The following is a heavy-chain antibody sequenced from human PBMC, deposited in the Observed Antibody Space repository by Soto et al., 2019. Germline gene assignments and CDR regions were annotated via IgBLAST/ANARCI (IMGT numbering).Heavy chain of an antibody. D-gene: IGHD6-13*01. CDR1: GFSLTTNGVG. J-gene: IGHJ4*02. CDR3: AYCGYYSSSWFPDY. V-gene: IGHV2-5*02. CDR2: IYWDDDK. Sequence: QITLKESGPSLVKPTQTLTLTCTFSGFSLTTNGVGVGWIRQSPGEALEWLALIYWDDDKRYSPSLKSRLTSTKDTSKNQVVLTMTNMDSVDTATYYCAYCGYYSSSWFPDYWGQGPLVTVSS.